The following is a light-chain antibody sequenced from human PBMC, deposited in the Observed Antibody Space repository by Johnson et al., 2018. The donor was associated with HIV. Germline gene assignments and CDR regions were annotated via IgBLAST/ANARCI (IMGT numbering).Light chain of an antibody. CDR3: GTWDSSLSVYV. CDR2: ENN. CDR1: SSDMGNYA. Sequence: QSVLTQPPSVSAAPGQKVTISCSGSSSDMGNYAVSWYKQLPGTAPKLLIYENNKRPSGIPDRFSGSKSDASAPLAITGLQTGDEADYYCGTWDSSLSVYVFGTGTKVTVL. J-gene: IGLJ1*01. V-gene: IGLV1-51*02.